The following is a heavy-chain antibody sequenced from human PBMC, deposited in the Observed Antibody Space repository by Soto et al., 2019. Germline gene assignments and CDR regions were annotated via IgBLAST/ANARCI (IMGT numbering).Heavy chain of an antibody. CDR2: ISGSGGST. J-gene: IGHJ6*03. CDR1: GFTFSSYA. D-gene: IGHD6-19*01. Sequence: GGSLRLSCAASGFTFSSYAMSWVRQAPGKGLEWVSAISGSGGSTYYADSVKGRFTISRDNSKNTLYLQMNSLRAEDTAVYYCAKDGVVDSSGLDYYYYMDVWGKGTTVTVSS. CDR3: AKDGVVDSSGLDYYYYMDV. V-gene: IGHV3-23*01.